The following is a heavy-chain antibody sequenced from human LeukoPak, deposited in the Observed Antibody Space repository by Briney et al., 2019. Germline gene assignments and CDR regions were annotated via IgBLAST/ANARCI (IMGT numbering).Heavy chain of an antibody. J-gene: IGHJ4*02. D-gene: IGHD3-22*01. CDR2: ISYDGSNK. V-gene: IGHV3-30*18. CDR1: GFTFSSYG. Sequence: PGGSPRLSCAASGFTFSSYGMHWVRQAPGKGLEWVAVISYDGSNKYYADSVKGRFTISRDNSKNTLYLQMNSLRAEDTAVYYCAKDRVTYYYDSRTPTFWGQGTLVTVSS. CDR3: AKDRVTYYYDSRTPTF.